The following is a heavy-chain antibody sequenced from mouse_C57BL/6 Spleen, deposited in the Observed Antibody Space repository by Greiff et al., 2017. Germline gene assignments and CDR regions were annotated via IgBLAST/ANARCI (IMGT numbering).Heavy chain of an antibody. D-gene: IGHD2-10*01. V-gene: IGHV2-2*01. CDR3: AHGHPYYVGPWFAY. J-gene: IGHJ3*01. Sequence: VQLQQSGPGLVQPSQSLSITCTVSGFSLTSYGVHWVRQSPGKGLEWLGVIWSGGSTDHNAAFISRLSISKDKSKGQVFFKMNSLQADDTAIYDCAHGHPYYVGPWFAYWGQGTLVTVSA. CDR2: IWSGGST. CDR1: GFSLTSYG.